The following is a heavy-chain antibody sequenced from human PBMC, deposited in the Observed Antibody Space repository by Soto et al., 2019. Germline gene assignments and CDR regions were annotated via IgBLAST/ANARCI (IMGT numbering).Heavy chain of an antibody. CDR3: ARVIISGPQGPYYYYYGMDV. CDR1: GFTFSSYA. J-gene: IGHJ6*02. Sequence: PVGSLRLSCAASGFTFSSYAMHWVRQAPGKGLEWVAVISYDGSNKYYADSVKGRFTISRDNSKNTLYLQMNSLRAEDTAVYYCARVIISGPQGPYYYYYGMDVWVQGTTVTVSS. D-gene: IGHD3-10*01. V-gene: IGHV3-30-3*01. CDR2: ISYDGSNK.